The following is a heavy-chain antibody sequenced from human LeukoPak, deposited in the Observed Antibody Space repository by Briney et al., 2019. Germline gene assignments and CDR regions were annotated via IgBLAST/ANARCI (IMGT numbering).Heavy chain of an antibody. CDR3: ARRVAAAQRRDYYYYMDV. CDR1: GCTFTSYD. V-gene: IGHV1-8*03. D-gene: IGHD6-13*01. CDR2: MNPNSGNT. J-gene: IGHJ6*03. Sequence: VSVKVSCKASGCTFTSYDINWVRQATGQGLEWMGWMNPNSGNTGYAQKFQGRVTITRNTSISTAYMELSSLRSEDTAVYYCARRVAAAQRRDYYYYMDVWGKGTTVTVSS.